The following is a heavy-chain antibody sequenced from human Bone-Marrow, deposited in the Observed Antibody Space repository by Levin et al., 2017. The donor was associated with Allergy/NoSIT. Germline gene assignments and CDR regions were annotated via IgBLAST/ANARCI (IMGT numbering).Heavy chain of an antibody. Sequence: TLSLTCTFSGFSLSTSGVGVGWIRQPPGKALEWLALIYWNDDKRYSPSLKSRLTITKDTSKNQVVLTMTNMDPVDTATYYCALYAYDNWFDPWGQGTLVTVSS. V-gene: IGHV2-5*01. CDR3: ALYAYDNWFDP. D-gene: IGHD5/OR15-5a*01. CDR1: GFSLSTSGVG. J-gene: IGHJ5*02. CDR2: IYWNDDK.